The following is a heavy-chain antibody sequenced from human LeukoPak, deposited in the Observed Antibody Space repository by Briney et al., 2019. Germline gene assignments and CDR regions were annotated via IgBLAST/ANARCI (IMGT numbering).Heavy chain of an antibody. V-gene: IGHV3-48*02. CDR2: INSRSSNI. Sequence: PGGSLRLSCAASGFSFSDYSMNWVRQAPGKGLEWVSYINSRSSNIHYADSVKGRFTISRDNAKNSLFLQMNSLREEDTAVYYCARVPWELLSPYDYWGQGTLVTVSS. D-gene: IGHD1-26*01. J-gene: IGHJ4*02. CDR1: GFSFSDYS. CDR3: ARVPWELLSPYDY.